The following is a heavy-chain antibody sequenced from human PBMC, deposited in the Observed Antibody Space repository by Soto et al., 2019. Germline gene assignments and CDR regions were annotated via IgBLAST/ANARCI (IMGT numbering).Heavy chain of an antibody. J-gene: IGHJ4*02. CDR3: ASGQQLVRNY. CDR1: GGSISSGGYS. CDR2: IYHSGST. Sequence: QLQLQESGSGLVKPSQTLCLTCAVSGGSISSGGYSWSWIRHPPGKGLEWIGYIYHSGSTYYNPSLKSRVTISVDRSKNQFSLKLSSVTAADTAVYYCASGQQLVRNYWGQGTLVTVSS. D-gene: IGHD6-13*01. V-gene: IGHV4-30-2*01.